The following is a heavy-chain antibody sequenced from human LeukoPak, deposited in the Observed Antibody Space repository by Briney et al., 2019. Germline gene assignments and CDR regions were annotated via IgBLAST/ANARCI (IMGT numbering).Heavy chain of an antibody. CDR3: AELGITMIGGV. V-gene: IGHV3-48*01. J-gene: IGHJ6*04. CDR2: ISSGSSTI. Sequence: QAGGSLRLSCAASGFTFSSYSMNWVRQAPGKGLEWVSYISSGSSTIYYADSVKGRFTISRDNAKNSLYLQMNSLRAEDTAVYYCAELGITMIGGVWGKGTTVTISS. CDR1: GFTFSSYS. D-gene: IGHD3-10*02.